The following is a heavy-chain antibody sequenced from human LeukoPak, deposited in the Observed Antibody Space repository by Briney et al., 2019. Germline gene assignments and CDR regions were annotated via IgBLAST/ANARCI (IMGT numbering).Heavy chain of an antibody. CDR1: GFTFSSYW. CDR2: INSDGSST. D-gene: IGHD4-23*01. Sequence: GGSLRLSCAASGFTFSSYWMHWVRQAPGKGLVWVSRINSDGSSTSYADSVKGRFTISRDNSKNTLYLQMNSLRAEDTAVYYCAGRLRWNAFDIWGQGTMVTVSS. V-gene: IGHV3-74*01. CDR3: AGRLRWNAFDI. J-gene: IGHJ3*02.